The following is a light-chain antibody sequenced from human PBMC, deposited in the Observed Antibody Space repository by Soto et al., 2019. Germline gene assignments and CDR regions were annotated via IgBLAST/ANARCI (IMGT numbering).Light chain of an antibody. Sequence: QSVLTQPPSVSAAPGQKVTISCSGSSSNIGNNYVSWYQQLPGTAPKLLIYDNNKRPSGIPDRFSGSKSGTSATLGITGLQTGDEAEYYCSSYTNINTRACVFGTGTKLTVL. CDR2: DNN. J-gene: IGLJ1*01. V-gene: IGLV1-51*01. CDR1: SSNIGNNY. CDR3: SSYTNINTRACV.